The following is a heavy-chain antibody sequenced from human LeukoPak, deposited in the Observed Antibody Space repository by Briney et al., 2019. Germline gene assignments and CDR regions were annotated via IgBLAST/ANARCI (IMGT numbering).Heavy chain of an antibody. Sequence: GGSLRLSCAASGFTFSSYWMNWARQAPGKGLEWVASINHNGNVNYYVDSVKGRFTISRDNAKNSLYLQMNSLRAEDTAVYYCARALRGEDYWGQGTLVTVSS. V-gene: IGHV3-7*04. CDR1: GFTFSSYW. D-gene: IGHD3-16*01. CDR3: ARALRGEDY. J-gene: IGHJ4*02. CDR2: INHNGNVN.